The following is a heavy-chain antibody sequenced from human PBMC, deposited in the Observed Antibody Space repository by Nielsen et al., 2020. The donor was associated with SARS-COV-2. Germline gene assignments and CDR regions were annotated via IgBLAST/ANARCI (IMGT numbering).Heavy chain of an antibody. CDR2: ISSSGSTI. D-gene: IGHD4-17*01. V-gene: IGHV3-11*01. CDR3: ASRSETTVPTYYYYYMDV. J-gene: IGHJ6*03. CDR1: GFTFSDYY. Sequence: GESLKISCAASGFTFSDYYMSWIRQAPGKGLEWVSYISSSGSTIYYADSVKGRFTISRDNAKNSLYLQMNSLRAEDTAVYYCASRSETTVPTYYYYYMDVWGKGTTVTVSS.